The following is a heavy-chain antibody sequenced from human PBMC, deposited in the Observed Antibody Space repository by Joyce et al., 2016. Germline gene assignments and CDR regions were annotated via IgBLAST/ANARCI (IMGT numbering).Heavy chain of an antibody. CDR2: INGGTGYT. CDR3: ARDLRNHQYYYHAMDV. V-gene: IGHV1-3*01. CDR1: GYMFTTYA. Sequence: QVQLVQSGAEVKKPGASVKISCKASGYMFTTYAIHWVRQAPGQRLEWMGWINGGTGYTKFSQDFQDRVTITRDTSATTVYMELSSLGSEDTAEYYYARDLRNHQYYYHAMDVWGQGTTVTVSS. D-gene: IGHD2/OR15-2a*01. J-gene: IGHJ6*02.